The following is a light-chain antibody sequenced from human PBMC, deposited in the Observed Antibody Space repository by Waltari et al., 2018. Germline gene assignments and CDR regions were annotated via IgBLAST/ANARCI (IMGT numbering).Light chain of an antibody. CDR3: QQCNSYLLT. J-gene: IGKJ4*01. Sequence: IQLTQSPSTLSASVGARVTITCRASQSIGSSLAWYQQKPGKAPKVVIYEASSLESGVPSRFSGSGSGTEFTLTNSSLQPDDFATYYCQQCNSYLLTFGGGTKVEIK. CDR1: QSIGSS. V-gene: IGKV1-5*03. CDR2: EAS.